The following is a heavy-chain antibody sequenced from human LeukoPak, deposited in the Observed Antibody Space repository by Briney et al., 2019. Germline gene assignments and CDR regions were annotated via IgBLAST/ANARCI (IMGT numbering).Heavy chain of an antibody. CDR3: ARGLMGKYYYGSGSYYLPRYYYYMDV. CDR2: INPNSGGT. J-gene: IGHJ6*03. D-gene: IGHD3-10*01. V-gene: IGHV1-2*02. Sequence: ASVKVSCKASGYTFTGYYMHWVRQAPGQGLEWMGWINPNSGGTNYAQKFQGRVTMTRDTSISTAYMELSRLRSDDTAVYCCARGLMGKYYYGSGSYYLPRYYYYMDVWGKGTTVTVSS. CDR1: GYTFTGYY.